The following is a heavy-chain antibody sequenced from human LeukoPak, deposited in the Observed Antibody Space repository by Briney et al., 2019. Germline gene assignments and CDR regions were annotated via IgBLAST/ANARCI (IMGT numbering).Heavy chain of an antibody. D-gene: IGHD3-22*01. CDR1: GFTFSGSA. Sequence: GGSLRLSCAASGFTFSGSAMHWVRQASGKGLEWVGRIRSKANSYASAYAASVKGRFTISRDDSKNTAYLQMNSLKTEDTAVYYCTRHPSYYDSSGYYSDFDYWGQGTLVTVSS. CDR3: TRHPSYYDSSGYYSDFDY. CDR2: IRSKANSYAS. J-gene: IGHJ4*02. V-gene: IGHV3-73*01.